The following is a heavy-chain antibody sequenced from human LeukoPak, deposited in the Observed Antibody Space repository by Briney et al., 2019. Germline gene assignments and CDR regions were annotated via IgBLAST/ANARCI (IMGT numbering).Heavy chain of an antibody. CDR3: GRGMTEPGLDY. V-gene: IGHV3-7*01. J-gene: IGHJ4*02. D-gene: IGHD1-1*01. CDR1: GFTFTSYW. Sequence: GGSLRLSCAASGFTFTSYWMNWVRQAPGKGLEWVASINRDGTEKYYVDSVKGRFTISRDNAKNSLYLEMNSLRVEDTAVYYCGRGMTEPGLDYWGRGSLVTVSS. CDR2: INRDGTEK.